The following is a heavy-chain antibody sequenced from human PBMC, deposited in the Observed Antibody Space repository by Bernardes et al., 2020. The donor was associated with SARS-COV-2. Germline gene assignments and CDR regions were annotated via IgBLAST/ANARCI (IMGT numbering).Heavy chain of an antibody. CDR3: AKEIHQGDYDILTGYFVPRTYYFDY. V-gene: IGHV3-23*01. J-gene: IGHJ4*02. CDR1: GFTFSSYA. Sequence: GGSLRLSCAASGFTFSSYAMSWVRQAPGKGLEWVSAISGSGGSTYYADSVKGRFTISRDNSKNTLYLQMNSLRAEDTAVYYCAKEIHQGDYDILTGYFVPRTYYFDYWGQGTLVTVSS. D-gene: IGHD3-9*01. CDR2: ISGSGGST.